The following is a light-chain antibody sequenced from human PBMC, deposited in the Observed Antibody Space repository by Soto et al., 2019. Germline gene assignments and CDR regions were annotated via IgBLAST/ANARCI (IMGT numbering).Light chain of an antibody. CDR1: QSVSSY. V-gene: IGKV3-11*01. CDR3: QQWRT. Sequence: EIVLTQSPATLSLSPGERATLSCRASQSVSSYLAWYQQKPGQAPRLLIHDASNRATGIPARFSGSGSGTDFTLTISSLEPEDFAVYYCQQWRTFGPGTKVDIK. J-gene: IGKJ3*01. CDR2: DAS.